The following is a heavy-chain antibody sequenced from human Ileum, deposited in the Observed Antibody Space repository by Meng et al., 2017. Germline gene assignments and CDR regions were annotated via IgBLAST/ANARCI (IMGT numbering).Heavy chain of an antibody. CDR2: ISGSGVST. Sequence: GGSLRLSCAASGFTFSSYAMSWVRQAPGKGLEWVSAISGSGVSTYYADSVKGRFTISRDNSKNTLYLQMNSLRAEDTAVYYCAKGGYIAVAGTLDYWGQGTLVTVSS. CDR3: AKGGYIAVAGTLDY. J-gene: IGHJ4*02. CDR1: GFTFSSYA. V-gene: IGHV3-23*01. D-gene: IGHD6-19*01.